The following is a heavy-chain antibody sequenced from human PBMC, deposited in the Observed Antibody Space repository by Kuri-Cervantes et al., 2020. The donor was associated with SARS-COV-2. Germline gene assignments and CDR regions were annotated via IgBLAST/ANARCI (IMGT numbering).Heavy chain of an antibody. Sequence: GASLKISCAASGCTFSSYWMSWVRQAPGKGPELVANIKQDGSEKYYVDSVKGRFTISRDNAKNSLYLQMNSLRAEDTAVYYCAREGVGSTDYMDVWGKGTTVTVSS. D-gene: IGHD1-26*01. V-gene: IGHV3-7*01. CDR1: GCTFSSYW. CDR3: AREGVGSTDYMDV. J-gene: IGHJ6*03. CDR2: IKQDGSEK.